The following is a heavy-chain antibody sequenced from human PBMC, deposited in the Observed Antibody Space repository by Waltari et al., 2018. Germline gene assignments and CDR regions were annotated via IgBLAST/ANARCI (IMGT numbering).Heavy chain of an antibody. CDR2: INHSGST. V-gene: IGHV4-34*01. CDR3: ASAGAAPGDWFDP. D-gene: IGHD6-13*01. Sequence: QVQLQQWGAGLLKPSETLSLTCAVYGGSSSGYYWSWIRQPPGKGLEWIGEINHSGSTNYNPSLKSRVTISVDTSKNQFSLKLSSVTAADTAVYYCASAGAAPGDWFDPWGQGTLITVSS. J-gene: IGHJ5*02. CDR1: GGSSSGYY.